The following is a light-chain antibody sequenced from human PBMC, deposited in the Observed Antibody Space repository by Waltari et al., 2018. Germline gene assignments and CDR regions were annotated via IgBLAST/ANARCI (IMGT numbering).Light chain of an antibody. V-gene: IGLV2-11*01. J-gene: IGLJ2*01. CDR2: AVS. Sequence: QSALTQPPSVSGSPGPSVTISCTATSIDIRDAKDVSWFQQYPGKAPKVIMFAVSERPSGVPDRFSGSKSGNTASLTISGLQSEDESHYFCCSYAGQFTWVFGGGTKLTVL. CDR3: CSYAGQFTWV. CDR1: SIDIRDAKD.